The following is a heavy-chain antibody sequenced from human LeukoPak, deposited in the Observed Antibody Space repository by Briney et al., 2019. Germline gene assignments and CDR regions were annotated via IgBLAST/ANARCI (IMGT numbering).Heavy chain of an antibody. D-gene: IGHD3-22*01. CDR3: ARTYYYDSSAYFDWFDP. Sequence: GESLMISCKGSGYSFSSFWIVWVRQMPGKGQEWMGIIYPGDSNTRYSPSFQGQVTISADKSISTAYLQWSSLKASDTAIYYCARTYYYDSSAYFDWFDPWGQGTLVTVSS. CDR1: GYSFSSFW. V-gene: IGHV5-51*01. CDR2: IYPGDSNT. J-gene: IGHJ5*02.